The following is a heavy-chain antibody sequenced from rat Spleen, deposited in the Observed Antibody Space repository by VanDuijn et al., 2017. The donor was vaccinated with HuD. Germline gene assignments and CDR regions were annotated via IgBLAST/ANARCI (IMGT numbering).Heavy chain of an antibody. CDR3: ARRHYGYTDYFDY. V-gene: IGHV5-25*01. Sequence: EVQLVESGGGLVQPGSPLKLSCAASGFTFSNYYMAWVRQAPTKGLEWVAYISTGGDNTYYRDSVKGRFTISKDSAKSTLYLQMDSLRSEDTATYYCARRHYGYTDYFDYWGQGTLVTVSS. D-gene: IGHD1-6*01. CDR1: GFTFSNYY. CDR2: ISTGGDNT. J-gene: IGHJ3*01.